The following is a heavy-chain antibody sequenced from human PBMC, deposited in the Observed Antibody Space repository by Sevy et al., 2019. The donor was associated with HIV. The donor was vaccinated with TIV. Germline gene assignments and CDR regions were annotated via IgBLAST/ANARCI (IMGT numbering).Heavy chain of an antibody. CDR3: ARDQREIAVSGAFDI. Sequence: GGSLRLSCAASGFTFSSYWMSWVRQAPGKGLEWVANIKQDGREKYYVDSVKGRFTISRDNAKNSLYLQMNSLRAEDTAVYYCARDQREIAVSGAFDIWGQGTMVTVSS. D-gene: IGHD6-19*01. CDR1: GFTFSSYW. V-gene: IGHV3-7*03. J-gene: IGHJ3*02. CDR2: IKQDGREK.